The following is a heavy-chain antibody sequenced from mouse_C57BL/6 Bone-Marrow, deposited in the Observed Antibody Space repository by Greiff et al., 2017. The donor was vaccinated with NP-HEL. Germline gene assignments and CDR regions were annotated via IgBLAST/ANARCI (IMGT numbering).Heavy chain of an antibody. CDR3: TTGFAMDY. V-gene: IGHV14-4*01. Sequence: VQLKESGAELVRPGASVKLSCTASGFNIKDDYMHWVKQRPEQGLEWIGWIDPENGDTEYASKFRGKATITADTSSNTAYLQLSSLTSEDTAVYYCTTGFAMDYWGQGTSVTVSS. J-gene: IGHJ4*01. CDR2: IDPENGDT. CDR1: GFNIKDDY.